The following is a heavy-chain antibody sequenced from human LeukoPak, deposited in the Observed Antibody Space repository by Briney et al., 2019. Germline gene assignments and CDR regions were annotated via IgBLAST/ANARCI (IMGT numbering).Heavy chain of an antibody. Sequence: GGSLRLSCTASGFTLDDYVMHWVRQAPGKGLEWVSLISGDGSGTYYADSVKGRFTISRDNSKNSLFLHMSGLRAEDTALYYCATQNPPGSGYYDTYNWFDPWGQGTLVTVAS. CDR1: GFTLDDYV. CDR2: ISGDGSGT. D-gene: IGHD5-12*01. CDR3: ATQNPPGSGYYDTYNWFDP. J-gene: IGHJ5*02. V-gene: IGHV3-43*02.